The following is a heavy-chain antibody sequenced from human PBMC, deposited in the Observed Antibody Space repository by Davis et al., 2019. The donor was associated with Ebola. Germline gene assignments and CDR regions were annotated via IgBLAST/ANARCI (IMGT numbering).Heavy chain of an antibody. CDR1: GYTFTSYG. CDR3: ARTCSGGSCYSDLDY. Sequence: ASVKVSCKASGYTFTSYGISWVRQAPGQGLEWMGWISAYNGNTNYAQKLQGRVTMTTDTSTSTAYMELRSLRSDDTAVYYCARTCSGGSCYSDLDYWGQGTLVTVSS. CDR2: ISAYNGNT. D-gene: IGHD2-15*01. V-gene: IGHV1-18*01. J-gene: IGHJ4*02.